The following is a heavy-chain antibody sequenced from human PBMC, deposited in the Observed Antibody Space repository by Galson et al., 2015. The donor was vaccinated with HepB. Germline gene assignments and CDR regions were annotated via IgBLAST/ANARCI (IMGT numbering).Heavy chain of an antibody. CDR1: GYSFTSYW. Sequence: QSGAEVKKPGESLRISCKGSGYSFTSYWISWVRQMPGKGLEWMGRIDPSDSYTNYSPSFQGHVTISADKSISTAYLQWSSLKASDTAMYYCARHYYGSGSYYNAWFDPWGQGTLVTVSS. CDR3: ARHYYGSGSYYNAWFDP. V-gene: IGHV5-10-1*01. CDR2: IDPSDSYT. J-gene: IGHJ5*02. D-gene: IGHD3-10*01.